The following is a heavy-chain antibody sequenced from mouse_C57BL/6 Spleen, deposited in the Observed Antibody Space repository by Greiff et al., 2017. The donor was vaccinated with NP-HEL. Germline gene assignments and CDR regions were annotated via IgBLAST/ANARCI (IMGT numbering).Heavy chain of an antibody. J-gene: IGHJ3*01. Sequence: EVQLQQSGAELVRPGASVKLSCTASGFNIKDDYMHWVKQRPEQGLEWIGWIDPENGDTEYASKFQGKATITADTSSNTAYLQLSSLTSEDTAVYYCTLMVPTVVAKGSWFAYWGQGTLVTVSA. CDR3: TLMVPTVVAKGSWFAY. CDR2: IDPENGDT. D-gene: IGHD1-1*01. V-gene: IGHV14-4*01. CDR1: GFNIKDDY.